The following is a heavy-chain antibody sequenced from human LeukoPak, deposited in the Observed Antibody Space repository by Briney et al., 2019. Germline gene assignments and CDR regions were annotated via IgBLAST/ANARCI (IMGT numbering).Heavy chain of an antibody. D-gene: IGHD3-22*01. CDR2: INHSGST. CDR1: GGSFSGYY. J-gene: IGHJ4*02. V-gene: IGHV4-34*01. CDR3: ARVSYYDSSGNRGAFDY. Sequence: SETLSLTCAVYGGSFSGYYWSWIRQPPGKGLEWIGEINHSGSTNYNPSLKSRVTISVDKSKNQFSLKPSSVTAADTAVYYCARVSYYDSSGNRGAFDYWGQGTLVTVSS.